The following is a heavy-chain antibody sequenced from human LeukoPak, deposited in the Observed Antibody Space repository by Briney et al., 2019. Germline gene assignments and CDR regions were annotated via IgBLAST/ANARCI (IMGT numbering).Heavy chain of an antibody. CDR2: INAGNGNT. CDR1: GYTFTSYA. J-gene: IGHJ3*02. V-gene: IGHV1-3*01. CDR3: ARDTMIVENAFDI. D-gene: IGHD3-22*01. Sequence: ASVKVSCKASGYTFTSYAMHWVRQAPGQRLEWMGWINAGNGNTKYSQKFQGRVTITRDTSASTAYMELSSLRSEDTAVYCCARDTMIVENAFDIWGQGTMVTVSS.